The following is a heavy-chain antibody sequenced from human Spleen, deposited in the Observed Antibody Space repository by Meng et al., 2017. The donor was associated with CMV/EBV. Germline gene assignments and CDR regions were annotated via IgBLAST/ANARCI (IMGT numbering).Heavy chain of an antibody. CDR2: ISHDGSNK. CDR3: ARDAPLFIVGATRFDS. Sequence: GESLKISCAASRFTFSRFDIHWVRQAPGKGLEWVAFISHDGSNKYYADSVKGRFTISRDDSKNTLYLHMNSLRTEDTAVYYCARDAPLFIVGATRFDSWGQGTLVTVSS. CDR1: RFTFSRFD. J-gene: IGHJ4*02. D-gene: IGHD1-26*01. V-gene: IGHV3-30*19.